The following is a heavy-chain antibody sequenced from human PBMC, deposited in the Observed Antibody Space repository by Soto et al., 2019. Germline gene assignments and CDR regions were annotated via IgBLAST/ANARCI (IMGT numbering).Heavy chain of an antibody. CDR1: GYSFTSYW. J-gene: IGHJ6*02. CDR3: ARTSAAGKYYYGLAV. V-gene: IGHV5-51*01. Sequence: PGESLKISCKGSGYSFTSYWIGWVRQMPGKGLEWMGIIYPGDSDTRYSPSFQGQVTISADKSISTAYLQWSSLKASDTAMYYCARTSAAGKYYYGLAVRGQGTTVTVSS. D-gene: IGHD6-13*01. CDR2: IYPGDSDT.